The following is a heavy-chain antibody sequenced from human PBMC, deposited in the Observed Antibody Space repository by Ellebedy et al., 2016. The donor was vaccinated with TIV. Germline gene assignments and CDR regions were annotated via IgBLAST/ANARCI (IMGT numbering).Heavy chain of an antibody. V-gene: IGHV4-61*08. Sequence: SETLSLXXTVSGGSVNSGGYYCSWIRQPPGKGLEWIGYIYYSGSTNYNPSLKSRVTISVDTSKNQFSLKLTSVTAADTAVYYCARDRAADAFDVWGQGTMVTVPS. CDR2: IYYSGST. CDR3: ARDRAADAFDV. D-gene: IGHD2-15*01. J-gene: IGHJ3*01. CDR1: GGSVNSGGYY.